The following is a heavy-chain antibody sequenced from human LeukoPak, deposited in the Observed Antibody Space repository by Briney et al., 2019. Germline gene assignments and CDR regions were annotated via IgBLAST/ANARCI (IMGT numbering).Heavy chain of an antibody. CDR2: IYTSGST. CDR1: GGSFSGYY. D-gene: IGHD3-10*01. V-gene: IGHV4-4*07. J-gene: IGHJ6*03. CDR3: ARDYDTMVRGGGYYYYMDV. Sequence: SETLSLTCAVYGGSFSGYYWSWIRQPAGKGLEWIGRIYTSGSTNYNPSLKSRVTMSVDTSKNQFSLKLSSVTAADTAVYYCARDYDTMVRGGGYYYYMDVWGKGTTVTISS.